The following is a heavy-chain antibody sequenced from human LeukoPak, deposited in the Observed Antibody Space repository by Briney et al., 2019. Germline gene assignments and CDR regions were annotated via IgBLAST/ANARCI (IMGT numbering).Heavy chain of an antibody. CDR2: IYHSGST. D-gene: IGHD3-10*01. V-gene: IGHV4-38-2*02. CDR3: ARTSYYYGSGSHFDY. J-gene: IGHJ4*02. CDR1: GYSISSGYY. Sequence: SETLSLTCTVSGYSISSGYYWGWIRQPPGKGLEWIGSIYHSGSTYYNPSLKSRVTISVDTSKNQFSLKLSSVTAADTAVYYCARTSYYYGSGSHFDYWGQGTLVTVS.